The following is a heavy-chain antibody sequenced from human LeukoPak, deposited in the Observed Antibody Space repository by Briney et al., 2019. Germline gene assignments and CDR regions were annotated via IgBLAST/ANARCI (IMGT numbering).Heavy chain of an antibody. Sequence: GGSLRLSCAASGFTFDDYAMHWVRQAPGKGLEWVSGISWNSGSIDYADSVKGRFTISRDNAKNSLYLQMNSLRAEDTALYYCAKDIYGATTSMGFDYWGQGTLVTVSS. CDR1: GFTFDDYA. D-gene: IGHD1-1*01. V-gene: IGHV3-9*01. J-gene: IGHJ4*02. CDR2: ISWNSGSI. CDR3: AKDIYGATTSMGFDY.